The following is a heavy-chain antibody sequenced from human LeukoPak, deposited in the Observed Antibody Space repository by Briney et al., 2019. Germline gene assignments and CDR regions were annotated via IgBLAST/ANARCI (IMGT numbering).Heavy chain of an antibody. J-gene: IGHJ4*02. CDR2: IYPGDSDT. V-gene: IGHV5-51*01. CDR1: GYSFTSYW. CDR3: AKRGDSSGWYSFDY. Sequence: GEFLKISCKGSGYSFTSYWIAWLRQMPGKGLEWMGIIYPGDSDTRYSPSFQGQVTISADKSITTAYLQWSSLKASDTAMYYCAKRGDSSGWYSFDYWGQGTLVTVSS. D-gene: IGHD6-19*01.